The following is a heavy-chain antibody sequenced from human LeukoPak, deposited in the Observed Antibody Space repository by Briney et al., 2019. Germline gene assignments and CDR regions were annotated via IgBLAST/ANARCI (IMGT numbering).Heavy chain of an antibody. CDR3: ARGGAISPYYYGMDV. V-gene: IGHV3-72*01. D-gene: IGHD2-21*01. J-gene: IGHJ6*02. CDR2: IRNKANSYTT. Sequence: PGGSLRLSCAASGFTFSDHYMDWVRQAPGKGLEWIGRIRNKANSYTTEYAASVKGRFTISRDDSKNSLYLQMNSLKIEDTAVHYCARGGAISPYYYGMDVWGQGTTVTVS. CDR1: GFTFSDHY.